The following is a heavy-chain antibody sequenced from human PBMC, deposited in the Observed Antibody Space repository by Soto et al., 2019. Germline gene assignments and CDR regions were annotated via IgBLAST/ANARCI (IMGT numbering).Heavy chain of an antibody. V-gene: IGHV3-30*18. CDR1: GFDFNTYG. J-gene: IGHJ5*02. Sequence: QVQLVQSGGGVVQPGRSLRLSCAASGFDFNTYGLHWGRQAPGKGLEWVAGISFDGGNQYYADSVKGRFNISRDKSNNALYLQMNGPGAEDTATYYCAKDSRVTAAGSGGWFDPWGQGTLVIVSS. CDR3: AKDSRVTAAGSGGWFDP. CDR2: ISFDGGNQ. D-gene: IGHD6-13*01.